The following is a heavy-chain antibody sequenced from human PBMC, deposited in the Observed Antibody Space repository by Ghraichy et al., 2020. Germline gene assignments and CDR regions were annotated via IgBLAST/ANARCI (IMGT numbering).Heavy chain of an antibody. CDR2: INHSGST. CDR3: ARVRKVAARPFDY. Sequence: SETLSLTCAVYGGSFSGYYWSWIRQPPGKGLEWIWEINHSGSTNYNPSLKSRVTISVDTSKNQFSLKLSSVTAADTAVYYCARVRKVAARPFDYWGQGTLVTVSS. V-gene: IGHV4-34*01. D-gene: IGHD6-6*01. CDR1: GGSFSGYY. J-gene: IGHJ4*02.